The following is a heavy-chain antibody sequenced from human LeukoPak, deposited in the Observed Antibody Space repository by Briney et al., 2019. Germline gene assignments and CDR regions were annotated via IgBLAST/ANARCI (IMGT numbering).Heavy chain of an antibody. V-gene: IGHV4-59*06. J-gene: IGHJ4*02. Sequence: KTSETLSLTCTVSGGSISSYYWSWIRQRPGKGLEWLGCLSSIGSTYYNPSLKSRLSISVGTSKNQFSLSLTSVTAADTALYYCVRDRGDYSGDPGYFDFWGQGIQVTASS. CDR2: LSSIGST. D-gene: IGHD4-23*01. CDR3: VRDRGDYSGDPGYFDF. CDR1: GGSISSYY.